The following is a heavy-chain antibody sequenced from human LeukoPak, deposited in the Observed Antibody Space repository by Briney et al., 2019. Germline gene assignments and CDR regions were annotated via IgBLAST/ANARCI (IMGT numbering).Heavy chain of an antibody. CDR2: ISAITGDT. V-gene: IGHV3-23*01. CDR1: GFAFNNYA. D-gene: IGHD3-22*01. J-gene: IGHJ4*02. Sequence: PGGSLRLSCAASGFAFNNYALNWVRQAPGKGLEWVSSISAITGDTYYADSVKGRFTISRDHSKNTVYLQMNSLRAEDTAVYYCAEDLFSMIAVGAIDYWGQGTLVTVSS. CDR3: AEDLFSMIAVGAIDY.